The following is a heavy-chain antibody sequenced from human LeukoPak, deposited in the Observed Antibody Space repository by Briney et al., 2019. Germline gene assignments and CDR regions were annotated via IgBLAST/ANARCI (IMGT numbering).Heavy chain of an antibody. V-gene: IGHV3-74*01. J-gene: IGHJ6*02. Sequence: PGGSLRLSCAASGFTFNRYWMHWVRQAPGEGPVWVAHILNDGGSTSYADSVKGRSTISRDNSKNTLYLQMNSLRAEDTAVYHCAKGRKSYYYGMDVWGQGTTVTVSS. CDR3: AKGRKSYYYGMDV. CDR1: GFTFNRYW. D-gene: IGHD1-14*01. CDR2: ILNDGGST.